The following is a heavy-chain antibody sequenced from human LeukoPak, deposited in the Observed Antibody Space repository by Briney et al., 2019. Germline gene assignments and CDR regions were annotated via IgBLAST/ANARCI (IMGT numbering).Heavy chain of an antibody. CDR3: ARDLESAAGTWCFDY. Sequence: ASVKVSCKASGYTFTSYHMHWVRQAPGQGLEWMGMINPSGVDTSYTQKFQGRVTMTRDTSTSTVYMELSSLRSEDTAVYYCARDLESAAGTWCFDYWGQGTLVTVSS. CDR1: GYTFTSYH. CDR2: INPSGVDT. J-gene: IGHJ4*02. D-gene: IGHD6-13*01. V-gene: IGHV1-46*01.